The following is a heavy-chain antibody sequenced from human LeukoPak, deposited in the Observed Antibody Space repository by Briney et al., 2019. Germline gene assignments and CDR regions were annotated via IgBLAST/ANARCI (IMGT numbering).Heavy chain of an antibody. J-gene: IGHJ4*02. D-gene: IGHD2-15*01. CDR2: ISGSGGST. CDR1: GFTFSSYS. CDR3: TTDLLGYCSGGSCYD. V-gene: IGHV3-23*01. Sequence: GGSLRLSCAASGFTFSSYSMNWVRQAPGKGLEWVSAISGSGGSTYYADSVKGRFTISRDNSKNTLYLQMNSLKTEDTAVYYCTTDLLGYCSGGSCYDWGQGTLVTVSS.